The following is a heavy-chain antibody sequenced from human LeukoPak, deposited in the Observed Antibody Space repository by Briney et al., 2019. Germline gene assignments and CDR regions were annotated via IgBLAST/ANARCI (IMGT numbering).Heavy chain of an antibody. V-gene: IGHV3-7*04. Sequence: GGSLRLSCAASGFTFSNYWMNWVRQAPGKGLEWVASVKKDGSEKFYVESVKGRFTISRDNAKNSLYLQVNFLRAEDTAVYYCARALSSGYYNLYFDYWGQGTLVTVSS. CDR1: GFTFSNYW. CDR3: ARALSSGYYNLYFDY. CDR2: VKKDGSEK. J-gene: IGHJ4*01. D-gene: IGHD3-22*01.